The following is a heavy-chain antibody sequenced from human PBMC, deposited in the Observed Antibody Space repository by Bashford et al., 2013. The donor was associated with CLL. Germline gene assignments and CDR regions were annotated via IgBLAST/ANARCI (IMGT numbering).Heavy chain of an antibody. Sequence: SQTLSLTCAISGDSVSSNSAAWNWIRQSPSRGLEWLGRTYYRSKWYNDYAVSVKSRITINPDTSKNQFSLQLNSVTPEGTAVYYCARDRYYDFWSGYYIFDYWGRGTLVTVSS. CDR1: GDSVSSNSAA. V-gene: IGHV6-1*01. CDR2: TYYRSKWYN. CDR3: ARDRYYDFWSGYYIFDY. D-gene: IGHD3-3*01. J-gene: IGHJ4*01.